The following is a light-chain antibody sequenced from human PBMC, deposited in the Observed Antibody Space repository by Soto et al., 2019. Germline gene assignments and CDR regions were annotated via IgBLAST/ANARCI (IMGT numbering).Light chain of an antibody. CDR3: SSYTSSSSPYV. J-gene: IGLJ1*01. V-gene: IGLV2-14*01. CDR1: SSDVGGYKY. Sequence: QSALTQPASVSGSPGQSITISCTGTSSDVGGYKYVSWYQQYPGKAPKLKIYEVSNRPSGVSNRFSGSKSGNTASLTISGLQAEDEADYYCSSYTSSSSPYVFGTGTKLTVL. CDR2: EVS.